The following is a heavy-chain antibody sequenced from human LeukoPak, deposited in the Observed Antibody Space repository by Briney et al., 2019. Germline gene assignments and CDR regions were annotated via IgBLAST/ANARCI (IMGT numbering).Heavy chain of an antibody. V-gene: IGHV3-23*01. D-gene: IGHD2-15*01. CDR2: ISGSGGST. J-gene: IGHJ4*02. CDR1: GFTFSSYA. Sequence: GGSLRLSCAASGFTFSSYAMSWVRQAPGKGLKWVSAISGSGGSTYYADSVKGRFTISRDNSKNTLYLQMNSLRAENTAVYYCAKTWWYRYYFDYWGQGTLVTVSS. CDR3: AKTWWYRYYFDY.